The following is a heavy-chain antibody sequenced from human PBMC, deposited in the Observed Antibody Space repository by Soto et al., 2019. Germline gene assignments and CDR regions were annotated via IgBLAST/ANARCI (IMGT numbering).Heavy chain of an antibody. CDR3: ARDGRGVAGKYYYYGMDV. D-gene: IGHD6-19*01. CDR1: GFTFSSYA. J-gene: IGHJ6*02. CDR2: ISYDGSNK. Sequence: GGSLRLSCAASGFTFSSYAMHWVRQAPGKGLEWVAVISYDGSNKYYADSVKGRFTISRDNSKNTLYLQMNSLRAEDTAVYYCARDGRGVAGKYYYYGMDVWGQGTTVTVSS. V-gene: IGHV3-30-3*01.